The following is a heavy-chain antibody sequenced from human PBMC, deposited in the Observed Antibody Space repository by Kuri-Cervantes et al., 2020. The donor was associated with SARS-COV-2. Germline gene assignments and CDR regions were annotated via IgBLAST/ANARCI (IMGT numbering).Heavy chain of an antibody. CDR3: ARRAYGEQVDYYYMDV. V-gene: IGHV5-51*01. Sequence: GESLKISCKGSGYSFTSYWIGWVRQMPGKGLEWMGIIYPGDSDTRYSPSFQGQVIISADNSINTAFLQWSSLKASDTAMYYCARRAYGEQVDYYYMDVWGKGTTVTVSS. D-gene: IGHD4-17*01. CDR2: IYPGDSDT. J-gene: IGHJ6*03. CDR1: GYSFTSYW.